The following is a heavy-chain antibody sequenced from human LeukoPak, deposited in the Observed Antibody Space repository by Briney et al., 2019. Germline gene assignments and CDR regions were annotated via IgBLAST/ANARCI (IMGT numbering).Heavy chain of an antibody. D-gene: IGHD6-19*01. J-gene: IGHJ3*02. V-gene: IGHV3-53*01. CDR1: GFTVTDNY. CDR2: IYSGGST. Sequence: GGSLRLSCAASGFTVTDNYMNWVRQSSGKGLEWVSVIYSGGSTYYADSVKGRFTISRDNSKNTLYLQMNSLRAEDTAVYYCARQLIAVAGTPYYAFDIWGQGTMVTVSS. CDR3: ARQLIAVAGTPYYAFDI.